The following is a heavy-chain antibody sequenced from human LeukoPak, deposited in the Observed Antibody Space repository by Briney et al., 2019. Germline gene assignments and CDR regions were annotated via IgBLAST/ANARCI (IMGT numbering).Heavy chain of an antibody. CDR1: GFTVLNYA. D-gene: IGHD2-21*02. J-gene: IGHJ4*02. V-gene: IGHV3-23*01. Sequence: GGSLRLSCEASGFTVLNYAMSWVRQAPGKGLQWVSGISGRDDTTYYTDSPEGSTYYTNSAEGRFTISRDNSKNTVYLQIDSLGVEDTAVYYCAKCMSATGVCLNFDSWGQGILVTVSS. CDR3: AKCMSATGVCLNFDS. CDR2: ISGRDDTTYYTDSPEGST.